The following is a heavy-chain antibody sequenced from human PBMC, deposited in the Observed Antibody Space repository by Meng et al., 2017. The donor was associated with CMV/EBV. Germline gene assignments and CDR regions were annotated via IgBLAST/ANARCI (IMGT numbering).Heavy chain of an antibody. J-gene: IGHJ5*02. D-gene: IGHD6-13*01. V-gene: IGHV4-59*01. CDR1: GGSISSYY. CDR3: ARGLGSSWYTSWFDP. Sequence: SETLSLTCTVSGGSISSYYWSWIRQPPGKGLEWIGYIYYSGSTNYNPSLKRRVTISVDTSKNQFSLKLSSVTAADTAVYYCARGLGSSWYTSWFDPWGQGTLVTVSS. CDR2: IYYSGST.